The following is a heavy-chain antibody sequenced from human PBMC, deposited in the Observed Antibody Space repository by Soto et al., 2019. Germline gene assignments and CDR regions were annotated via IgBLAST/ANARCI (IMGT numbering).Heavy chain of an antibody. Sequence: EVHLVESGGGLVQPGGSLRLSCEASGFTFSNYWFHWVRQAPGKGLVWVSRTNQHGTIIDYADFAKGRFTISRDNAKKMVYREMNILRPEDMAFYFCKRELGGGGGFWGQGTLVTVSS. CDR1: GFTFSNYW. CDR3: KRELGGGGGF. CDR2: TNQHGTII. J-gene: IGHJ4*02. V-gene: IGHV3-74*01. D-gene: IGHD3-16*01.